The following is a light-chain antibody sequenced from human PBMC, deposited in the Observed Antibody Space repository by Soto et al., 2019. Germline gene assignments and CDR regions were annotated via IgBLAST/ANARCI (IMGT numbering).Light chain of an antibody. CDR3: QVWDSSSDHLNWV. Sequence: SYELTQPPSVSVAPGQTATITCAGNNFVTKSVHWYQQKPGQAPVLVVHDDADRPSGIPERFSGSKSGDTATLTISRAEAGDEADYYCQVWDSSSDHLNWVFGGGTKLTVL. CDR2: DDA. V-gene: IGLV3-21*02. J-gene: IGLJ3*02. CDR1: NFVTKS.